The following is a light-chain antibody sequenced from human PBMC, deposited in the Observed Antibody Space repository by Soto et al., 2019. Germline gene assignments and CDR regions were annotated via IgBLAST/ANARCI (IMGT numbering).Light chain of an antibody. Sequence: VVTQSPATLSVFPGETATLSCRASQSVSSDLAWYQQRPGQAPRLLIYGASTRATGIPARFRGSGSGTEFRLTISSLQSEDFATYYCQQYNTWHPPMAFGRGTKVDIK. V-gene: IGKV3-15*01. CDR3: QQYNTWHPPMA. CDR2: GAS. CDR1: QSVSSD. J-gene: IGKJ1*01.